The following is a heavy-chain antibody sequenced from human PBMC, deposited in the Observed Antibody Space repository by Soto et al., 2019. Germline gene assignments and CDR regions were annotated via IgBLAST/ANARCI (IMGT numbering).Heavy chain of an antibody. CDR2: IYYSGST. J-gene: IGHJ4*02. Sequence: QLQLQESGPGLVKPSETLSLTCTVSGGSISSSSYYWGWIRQPPGKGLEWIGSIYYSGSTYYNPSLKSRVTISVDTSKNQFSLKLSSVTAADTAVYYCSVYCSGGSCYSGFDYWGQGTLVTVSS. CDR3: SVYCSGGSCYSGFDY. CDR1: GGSISSSSYY. V-gene: IGHV4-39*01. D-gene: IGHD2-15*01.